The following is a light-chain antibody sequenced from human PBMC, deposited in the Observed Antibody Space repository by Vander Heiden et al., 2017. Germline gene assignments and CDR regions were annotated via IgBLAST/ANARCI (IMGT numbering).Light chain of an antibody. CDR3: MQALQTLWT. V-gene: IGKV2-28*01. Sequence: DIVMTQSPLSLPVTPGEPASISCRSSQSLLHSNGYNSLDWYLQKPGQSPQLLIYLGSNRASGVPDRFSGSGSGTDFTLKISRVEAEDVGVYYCMQALQTLWTFVQGTKVEI. J-gene: IGKJ1*01. CDR1: QSLLHSNGYNS. CDR2: LGS.